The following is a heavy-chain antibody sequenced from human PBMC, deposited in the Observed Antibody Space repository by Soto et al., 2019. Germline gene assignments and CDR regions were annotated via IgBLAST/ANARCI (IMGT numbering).Heavy chain of an antibody. CDR1: GFTFSSYS. V-gene: IGHV3-21*01. Sequence: EVQLVESGGGLVKPGGSLRLSCAASGFTFSSYSMNWVRQAPGKGLEWVSSISSSSSYIYYADSVKGRFTISRDNAKYSLYLQMNSLGAEDTAVYYCARGASDYDYVWGSWYYFDYWGQGTLVTVSS. D-gene: IGHD3-16*01. CDR2: ISSSSSYI. CDR3: ARGASDYDYVWGSWYYFDY. J-gene: IGHJ4*02.